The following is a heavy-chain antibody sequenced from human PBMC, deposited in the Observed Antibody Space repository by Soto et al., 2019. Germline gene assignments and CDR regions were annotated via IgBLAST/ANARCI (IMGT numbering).Heavy chain of an antibody. CDR3: ARSGHSDFWSGYFSHLGSKSGINWFDP. D-gene: IGHD3-3*01. CDR1: GGSISSGDYY. CDR2: IYYSGST. J-gene: IGHJ5*02. Sequence: TSETLSLTCTVSGGSISSGDYYWSWIRQPPGKGLEWIGYIYYSGSTYYNPSLKSRVTISVDTSKNQFSLKLSSVTAADTAVYYCARSGHSDFWSGYFSHLGSKSGINWFDPWGQGTLVTVSS. V-gene: IGHV4-30-4*01.